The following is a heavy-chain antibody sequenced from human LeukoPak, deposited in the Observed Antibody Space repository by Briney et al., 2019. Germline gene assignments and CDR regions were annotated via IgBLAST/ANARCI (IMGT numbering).Heavy chain of an antibody. V-gene: IGHV3-30*02. CDR3: ATGYYDFWSGIFDY. Sequence: GGSLRLSCAASGFTFSSYGMHWVRQAPGKGLEWVAFIRYDGSNKYYADSVKGRFTISRDNSKNTLYLQMNGLRAEDTAVYYCATGYYDFWSGIFDYWGQGTLVTVSS. D-gene: IGHD3-3*01. CDR1: GFTFSSYG. CDR2: IRYDGSNK. J-gene: IGHJ4*02.